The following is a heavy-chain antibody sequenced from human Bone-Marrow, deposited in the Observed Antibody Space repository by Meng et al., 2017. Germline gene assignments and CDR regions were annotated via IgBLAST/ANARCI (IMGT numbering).Heavy chain of an antibody. CDR3: ASFPPPGKQWLVTDY. CDR2: IYHSGST. D-gene: IGHD6-19*01. V-gene: IGHV4-4*02. Sequence: QVQLQESGPGLVKPSGTLSLTCAVSGGSISSSNWWSWVRQPPGKGLEWIGEIYHSGSTNYNPSLKSRVTISVDKSKNQFSLKLCSVTAADTAVYYCASFPPPGKQWLVTDYWGQGTLVTVSS. CDR1: GGSISSSNW. J-gene: IGHJ4*02.